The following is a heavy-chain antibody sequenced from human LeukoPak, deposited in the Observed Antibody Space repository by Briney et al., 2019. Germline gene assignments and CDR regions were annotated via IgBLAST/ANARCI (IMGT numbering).Heavy chain of an antibody. V-gene: IGHV1-46*01. J-gene: IGHJ4*02. CDR2: INYSGGST. CDR3: ARGLDSGGYPFDY. Sequence: ASVKVSCKASGYTFTRYYMDWVRQAPGQGLEWMGMINYSGGSTTFAPKFLGRITMTRDTSTSTAYMELRSLRPDDTAVYCCARGLDSGGYPFDYWGQGTLVTVSS. CDR1: GYTFTRYY. D-gene: IGHD2-15*01.